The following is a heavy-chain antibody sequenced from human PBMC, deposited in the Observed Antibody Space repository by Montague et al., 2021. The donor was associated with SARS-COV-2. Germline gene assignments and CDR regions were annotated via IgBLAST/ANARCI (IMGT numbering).Heavy chain of an antibody. CDR2: TYYSGST. CDR1: GGSISSYY. J-gene: IGHJ4*02. Sequence: SETLSLTCTVSGGSISSYYWSWIRQPPGKGLECIGYTYYSGSTNYNPSLKSRVTISVDTSKNQFSLKLSSVTAADTAVYYCARGFDYWGQGTLVTVSS. CDR3: ARGFDY. V-gene: IGHV4-59*01.